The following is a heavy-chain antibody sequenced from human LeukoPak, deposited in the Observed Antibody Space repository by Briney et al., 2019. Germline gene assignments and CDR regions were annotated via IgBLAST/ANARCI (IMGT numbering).Heavy chain of an antibody. Sequence: PSETLSLTCTVSGGSISSDSYYWAWIRQPPGKGLEWIASIYYSGSTYYNPSLKSRVTISVDMSRNQFSLKLSSVTAADTAVYYCASLAVAGLSEGYWGQGTLVIVSS. V-gene: IGHV4-39*01. CDR2: IYYSGST. D-gene: IGHD6-19*01. CDR3: ASLAVAGLSEGY. CDR1: GGSISSDSYY. J-gene: IGHJ4*02.